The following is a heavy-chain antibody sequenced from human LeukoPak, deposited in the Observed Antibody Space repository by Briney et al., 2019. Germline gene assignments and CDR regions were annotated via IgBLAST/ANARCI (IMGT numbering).Heavy chain of an antibody. CDR2: INQEGSAK. J-gene: IGHJ4*02. V-gene: IGHV3-7*01. CDR3: ARIGYSSSSLDY. CDR1: GFTFRNYW. D-gene: IGHD6-6*01. Sequence: GSLRVSCAASGFTFRNYWMTWVRQAPGKGLEWVANINQEGSAKYYLDSVKGRFTISRDNAKNSVYLQMNSLRAEDTGVYHCARIGYSSSSLDYWGQGILVTVSS.